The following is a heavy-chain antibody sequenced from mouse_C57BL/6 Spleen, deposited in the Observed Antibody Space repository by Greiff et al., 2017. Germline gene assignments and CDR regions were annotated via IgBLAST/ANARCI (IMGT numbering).Heavy chain of an antibody. CDR3: ARGYDYDHYFDV. V-gene: IGHV7-3*01. Sequence: VQLKESGGGLVQPGGSLSLSCAASGFTFTDYYMSWVRQPPGKALEWLGFIRNKANGYTTEYSASVKGRFTISRDNSQSILYLQMNALRAEDSATYYCARGYDYDHYFDVWGTGTPVTVSS. CDR1: GFTFTDYY. J-gene: IGHJ1*03. D-gene: IGHD2-4*01. CDR2: IRNKANGYTT.